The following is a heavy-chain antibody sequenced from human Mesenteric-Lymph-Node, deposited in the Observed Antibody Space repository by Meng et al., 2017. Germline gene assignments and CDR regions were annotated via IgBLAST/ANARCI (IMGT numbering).Heavy chain of an antibody. V-gene: IGHV3-30-3*01. CDR2: VFYDGNNK. CDR3: ARGNRANSDAFDI. Sequence: GESLKISCATSGFTFSSHVMHWVRQAPGKGLEWVAIVFYDGNNKYYADSVRGRFTISRDNSNNTVALQMNNLATEDTAFYFCARGNRANSDAFDIWGQGTRVTVSS. D-gene: IGHD4/OR15-4a*01. J-gene: IGHJ3*02. CDR1: GFTFSSHV.